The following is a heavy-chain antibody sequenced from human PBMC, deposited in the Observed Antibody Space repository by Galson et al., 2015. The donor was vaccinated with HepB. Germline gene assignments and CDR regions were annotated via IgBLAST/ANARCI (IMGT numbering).Heavy chain of an antibody. J-gene: IGHJ3*02. D-gene: IGHD3-3*01. CDR3: AASPGGDFWSGSYDAFDI. Sequence: CAISGDSVSSNSAAWNWIRQSPSRGLEWLGRTYYRSKWCNDYAVSVKSRITINPDTSKNQFSLQLNSVTPEDTAVYYCAASPGGDFWSGSYDAFDIWGQGTMVTVSS. V-gene: IGHV6-1*01. CDR1: GDSVSSNSAA. CDR2: TYYRSKWCN.